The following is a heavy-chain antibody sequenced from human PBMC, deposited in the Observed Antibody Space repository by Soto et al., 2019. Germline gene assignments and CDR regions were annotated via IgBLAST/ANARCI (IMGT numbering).Heavy chain of an antibody. CDR3: VRLYCRGGACPYYYYYSMDV. Sequence: SETLSLTCAVSGGSVTTGNWWGWVRQPPGRGLEWIGEVFHTGSTSYNPSLKSRVTLSVDKSKNQFSLKLSSVTAADTAVYYCVRLYCRGGACPYYYYYSMDVWGQGTTVTVSS. CDR2: VFHTGST. J-gene: IGHJ6*02. D-gene: IGHD2-15*01. V-gene: IGHV4-4*02. CDR1: GGSVTTGNW.